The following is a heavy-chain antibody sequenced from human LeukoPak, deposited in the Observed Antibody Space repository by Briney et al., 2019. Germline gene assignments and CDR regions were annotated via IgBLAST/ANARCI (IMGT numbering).Heavy chain of an antibody. CDR2: ISSSGSTI. V-gene: IGHV3-11*04. CDR3: ARDRGIVGATVFVY. CDR1: GFIFSDYY. J-gene: IGHJ4*02. D-gene: IGHD1-26*01. Sequence: GGSLRLSCAASGFIFSDYYMSWIRQAPGKGLEWVSYISSSGSTINYADSVKGRFTISRDNSKNTLYLQMNSLRAEDTAVYYCARDRGIVGATVFVYWGQGTLVTVSS.